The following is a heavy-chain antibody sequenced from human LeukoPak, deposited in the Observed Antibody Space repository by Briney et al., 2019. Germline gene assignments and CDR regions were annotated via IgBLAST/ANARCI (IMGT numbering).Heavy chain of an antibody. CDR2: IRSKPYGGTT. J-gene: IGHJ4*02. V-gene: IGHV3-49*04. CDR1: GFTFGDYG. Sequence: GRSLRLSCTASGFTFGDYGMSGVRQAPGEGLEWVGFIRSKPYGGTTEYAASVKGRFTISRHDSESIAYLQMNSLKTEDTAVYYYTRGDYYDSSGYYLLFDYWGQGTLVTVSS. D-gene: IGHD3-22*01. CDR3: TRGDYYDSSGYYLLFDY.